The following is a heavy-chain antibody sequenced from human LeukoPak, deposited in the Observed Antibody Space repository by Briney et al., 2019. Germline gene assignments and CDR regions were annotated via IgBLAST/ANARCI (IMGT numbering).Heavy chain of an antibody. V-gene: IGHV1-69*13. CDR2: IIPIFGTA. D-gene: IGHD6-19*01. J-gene: IGHJ4*02. Sequence: ASVKVSCKASGGTFSSYAISWVRQAPGQGLEWMGGIIPIFGTANYAQKFQGRVTNTADESTSTAYMELSSLRSEDTAVYYCARSSGGSSGWYKLDYWGQGTLVTVSS. CDR1: GGTFSSYA. CDR3: ARSSGGSSGWYKLDY.